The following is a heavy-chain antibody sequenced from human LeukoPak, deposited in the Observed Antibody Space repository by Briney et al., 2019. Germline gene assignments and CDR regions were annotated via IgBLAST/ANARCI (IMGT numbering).Heavy chain of an antibody. CDR1: GYTFTGYY. J-gene: IGHJ3*02. Sequence: ASVTVSFKASGYTFTGYYMHWVRQAPGQGLELMGWINPNSGGTNYAQKFQGWVTITRDKSISTAYMELSRLRSDDTAVYYCARDGGSWSYFGAFDIWGQGTMVTVSS. CDR3: ARDGGSWSYFGAFDI. CDR2: INPNSGGT. D-gene: IGHD3-10*01. V-gene: IGHV1-2*04.